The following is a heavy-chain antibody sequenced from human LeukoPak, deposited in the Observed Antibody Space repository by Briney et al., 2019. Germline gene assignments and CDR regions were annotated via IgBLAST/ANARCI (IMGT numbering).Heavy chain of an antibody. V-gene: IGHV3-23*01. CDR1: GFTFNIYG. Sequence: PGGSLRLSCVGSGFTFNIYGMSWVPRAPGKGLEWASAISGSGGRTLYTDSVKGRFTIYRDNAKNKLYLQMNSLSGEDTAVYCCARDSGRREDYWGQGTLVTVSS. CDR3: ARDSGRREDY. CDR2: ISGSGGRT. J-gene: IGHJ4*02. D-gene: IGHD1-26*01.